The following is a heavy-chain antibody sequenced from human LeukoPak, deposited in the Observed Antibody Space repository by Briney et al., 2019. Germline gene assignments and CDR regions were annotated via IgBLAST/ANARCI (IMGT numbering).Heavy chain of an antibody. V-gene: IGHV4-59*01. CDR2: IYYSGST. Sequence: SETLSLTCTVSGGSISSYYWSWIRQPPGKGLKWIGYIYYSGSTNYNPSLKSRVTLSVNTSKNQFSLKLSSVTAADTAVYYCARVDRSGGSCYLDYWGQGTLVTVSS. CDR3: ARVDRSGGSCYLDY. CDR1: GGSISSYY. D-gene: IGHD2-15*01. J-gene: IGHJ4*02.